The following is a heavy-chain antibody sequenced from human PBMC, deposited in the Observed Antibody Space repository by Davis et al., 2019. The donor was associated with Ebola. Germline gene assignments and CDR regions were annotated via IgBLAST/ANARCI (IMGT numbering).Heavy chain of an antibody. Sequence: SETLSLTCTVSGASISSHYWSWIRQSPGMGLEWIGHIYYDVNTKYSPSLQSRVTISTDTSKNQFSLRLNSVTAADTGIYFCARDRHDSSAYGFWGQGTLVTVSS. CDR1: GASISSHY. CDR3: ARDRHDSSAYGF. V-gene: IGHV4-59*11. J-gene: IGHJ4*02. D-gene: IGHD3-22*01. CDR2: IYYDVNT.